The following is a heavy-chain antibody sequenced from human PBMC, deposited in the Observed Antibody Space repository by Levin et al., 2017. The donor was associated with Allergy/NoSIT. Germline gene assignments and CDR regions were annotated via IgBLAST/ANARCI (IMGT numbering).Heavy chain of an antibody. D-gene: IGHD3-10*01. Sequence: LSLTCAASGFTFSSYAMHWVRQAPGKGLEWVAVISYDGSNKYYADSVKGRFTISRDNSKNTLYLQMNSLRAEDTAVYYCARGLTMVRGVTPYYYYGMDVWGQGTTVTVSS. CDR1: GFTFSSYA. CDR2: ISYDGSNK. CDR3: ARGLTMVRGVTPYYYYGMDV. J-gene: IGHJ6*02. V-gene: IGHV3-30-3*01.